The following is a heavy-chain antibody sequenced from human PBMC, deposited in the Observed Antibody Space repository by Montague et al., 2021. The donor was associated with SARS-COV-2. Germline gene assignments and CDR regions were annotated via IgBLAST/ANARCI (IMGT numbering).Heavy chain of an antibody. V-gene: IGHV4-61*05. CDR2: ISDSGST. CDR3: ARVDSSGPGEY. Sequence: SETLSLTCTVSGGSITSSLYHWGWIRQPPGKGLEWVGYISDSGSTKYNPSLQSRVTISVDTARNQFSLKLLSVTAADTAFYYCARVDSSGPGEYWGQGILVSGSS. J-gene: IGHJ4*02. D-gene: IGHD3-22*01. CDR1: GGSITSSLYH.